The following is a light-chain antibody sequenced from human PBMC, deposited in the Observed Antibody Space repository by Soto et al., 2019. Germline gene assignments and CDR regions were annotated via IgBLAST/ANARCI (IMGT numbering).Light chain of an antibody. Sequence: EIVLTQSPATLSLSPGERATLSCRASQSVSSLAWYQQKPGQPPRLLIYGASNRATDIPASFSGSGSGTDFTLTISSLEPEDFAVYYCQQRGSWPLTFGGGTRVEIK. CDR2: GAS. CDR3: QQRGSWPLT. CDR1: QSVSS. V-gene: IGKV3-11*01. J-gene: IGKJ4*01.